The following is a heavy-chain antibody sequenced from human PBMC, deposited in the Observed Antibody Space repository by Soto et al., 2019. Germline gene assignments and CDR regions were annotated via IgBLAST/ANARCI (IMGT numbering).Heavy chain of an antibody. D-gene: IGHD5-12*01. V-gene: IGHV1-3*01. Sequence: ASVKVSCKASGYTFTSYAMHWVRQAPGQRLEWMGWINAGNGNTKYSQKFQGRVTITRDTSASTAYMELSSLRSEDTAVYYCARESGLVTEPYYYYGMDVWGQGTTVTVSS. CDR1: GYTFTSYA. CDR2: INAGNGNT. CDR3: ARESGLVTEPYYYYGMDV. J-gene: IGHJ6*02.